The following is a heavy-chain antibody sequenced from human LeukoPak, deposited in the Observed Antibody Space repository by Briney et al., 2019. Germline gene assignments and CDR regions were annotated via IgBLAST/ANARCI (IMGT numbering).Heavy chain of an antibody. V-gene: IGHV3-30*02. CDR2: TRFDDSYK. Sequence: GGSLRLSCAASGFSFSSSGMHWVRQAPGKGPEWVAFTRFDDSYKAYGDSVKGRFTISRDNSKNTLYLQMDSLRSDDTAVYYCAKSSAGITWFDPWGQGTLVIVSS. J-gene: IGHJ5*02. CDR1: GFSFSSSG. D-gene: IGHD1-1*01. CDR3: AKSSAGITWFDP.